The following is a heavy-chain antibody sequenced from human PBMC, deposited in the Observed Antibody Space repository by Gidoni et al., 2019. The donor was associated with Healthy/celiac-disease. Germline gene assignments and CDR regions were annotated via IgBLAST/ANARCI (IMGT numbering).Heavy chain of an antibody. D-gene: IGHD7-27*01. CDR3: ARRKWAPHWGVYYFDY. CDR2: IYYSGST. CDR1: GGSISSSSYH. V-gene: IGHV4-39*01. Sequence: QLQLQESGPGLVKPSETLSLTCTVSGGSISSSSYHWGWIRQPPGKGLEWIGSIYYSGSTYYNPSLKSRVTISVDTSKNQFSLKLSSVTAADTAVYYCARRKWAPHWGVYYFDYWGQGTLVTVSS. J-gene: IGHJ4*02.